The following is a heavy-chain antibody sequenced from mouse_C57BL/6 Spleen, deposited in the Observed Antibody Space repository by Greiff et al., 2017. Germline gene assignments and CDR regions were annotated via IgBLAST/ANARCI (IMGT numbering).Heavy chain of an antibody. J-gene: IGHJ2*01. CDR3: ARSYGSSYGNYFDY. CDR2: ISSGGSYT. V-gene: IGHV5-6*01. D-gene: IGHD1-1*01. Sequence: EVKLMESGGDLVKPGGSLKLSCAASGFTFSSYGMSWVRQTPDKRLEWVATISSGGSYTYYPDSVKGRFTISRDNAKNTLYLQMSSLKSEDTAMYYCARSYGSSYGNYFDYWGQGTTLTVSS. CDR1: GFTFSSYG.